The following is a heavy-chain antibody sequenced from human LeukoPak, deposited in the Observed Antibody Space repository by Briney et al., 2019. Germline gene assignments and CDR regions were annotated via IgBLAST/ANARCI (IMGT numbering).Heavy chain of an antibody. CDR1: GFTFSSYS. CDR3: ARDGDGYNLDY. V-gene: IGHV3-21*01. Sequence: GGSLRLSCVASGFTFSSYSMNWVRQAPGKGLEWVSSISGTSSYIYFADSVRGRFTISRDNAKNSVFLQMNSLRAEDTAVYFCARDGDGYNLDYWGQGILVTVSS. CDR2: ISGTSSYI. D-gene: IGHD5-24*01. J-gene: IGHJ4*02.